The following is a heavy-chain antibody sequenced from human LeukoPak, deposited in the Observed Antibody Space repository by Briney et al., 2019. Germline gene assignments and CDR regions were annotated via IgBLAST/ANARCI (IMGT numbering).Heavy chain of an antibody. CDR3: ARDRGDYGSSDY. J-gene: IGHJ4*02. V-gene: IGHV4-4*07. Sequence: SETLSLTCTVSGGSISNYYWSWIRQPAGKGLEWIGRIYSSGRTNYNPSLKSRVTMSVGTSKNQFSLKLSSVTAADTAMYYCARDRGDYGSSDYWGQGTLVTVSS. CDR1: GGSISNYY. CDR2: IYSSGRT. D-gene: IGHD2-21*02.